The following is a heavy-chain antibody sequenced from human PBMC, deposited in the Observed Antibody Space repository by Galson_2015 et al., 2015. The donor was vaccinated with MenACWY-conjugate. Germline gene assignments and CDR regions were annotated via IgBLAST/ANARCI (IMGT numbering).Heavy chain of an antibody. CDR3: ARHPPGGRGMDV. D-gene: IGHD1-26*01. Sequence: QSGAEVKKPRESLKISCKGSGYSFSTYWIAWVRQLPGKGLEWMGLISPGDSNTRYSPAFHGQVTISADKSISTAYLQLHSLQASDTAMYYCARHPPGGRGMDVWGQGTTVTVSS. CDR1: GYSFSTYW. J-gene: IGHJ6*02. V-gene: IGHV5-51*01. CDR2: ISPGDSNT.